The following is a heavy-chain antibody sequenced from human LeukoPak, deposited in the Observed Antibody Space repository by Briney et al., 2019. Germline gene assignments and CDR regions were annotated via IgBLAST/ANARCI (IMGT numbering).Heavy chain of an antibody. D-gene: IGHD3-3*01. CDR2: ISSGSRTI. V-gene: IGHV3-48*03. CDR3: ARARRQGFPNL. Sequence: PGGSLRLSCAASGFTFSDYEMNWVRQAPGKGLEWVSYISSGSRTIYYADSVQGRFTISRDNAKNSLYLQMKSLRAEDTAVYYCARARRQGFPNLWGQGTLVTVSS. CDR1: GFTFSDYE. J-gene: IGHJ5*02.